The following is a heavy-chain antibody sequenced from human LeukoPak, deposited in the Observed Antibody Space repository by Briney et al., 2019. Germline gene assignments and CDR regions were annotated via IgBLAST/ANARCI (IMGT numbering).Heavy chain of an antibody. CDR2: INHSGST. V-gene: IGHV4-34*01. J-gene: IGHJ5*02. CDR3: ARDGLPYRAGGWFDP. Sequence: SETLSLTCAVYGGSFSGYYWSWIRQPPGKGLEWIGEINHSGSTNYNPSLKSRVTISVDTSKNQFSLKLSSVTAADTAVYYCARDGLPYRAGGWFDPWGQGTLVTVSS. D-gene: IGHD3-16*01. CDR1: GGSFSGYY.